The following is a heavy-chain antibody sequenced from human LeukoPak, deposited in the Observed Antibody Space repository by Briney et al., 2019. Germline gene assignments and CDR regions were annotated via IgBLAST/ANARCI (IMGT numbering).Heavy chain of an antibody. CDR3: ARDLTSSWYGY. J-gene: IGHJ4*02. CDR2: IKQDGSEK. Sequence: GGSLRLSCAASGFTFSSYWISWVRQAPGKGLEWVANIKQDGSEKYCVDSVKGRFTISRDNAENSLYLQMNSLRAEDTAVYYCARDLTSSWYGYWGQGTLVTVSS. V-gene: IGHV3-7*01. D-gene: IGHD6-13*01. CDR1: GFTFSSYW.